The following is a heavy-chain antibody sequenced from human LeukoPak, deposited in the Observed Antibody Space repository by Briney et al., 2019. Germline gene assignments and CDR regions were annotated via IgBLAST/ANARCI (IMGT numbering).Heavy chain of an antibody. V-gene: IGHV3-7*01. Sequence: ETLSLTCTVSGYSISSGYYWGWVRQPPGKGLEWVASIRQGGSDKYYVDSVKGRFTTSRDNAKNSLYLQMNSLRAEDSAVYYCARGAAGSSYSYYYYMDVWGKGTTVTVSS. D-gene: IGHD6-13*01. CDR3: ARGAAGSSYSYYYYMDV. CDR2: IRQGGSDK. J-gene: IGHJ6*03. CDR1: GYSISSGYY.